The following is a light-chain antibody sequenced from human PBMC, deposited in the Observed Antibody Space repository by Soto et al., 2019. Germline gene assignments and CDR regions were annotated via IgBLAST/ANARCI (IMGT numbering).Light chain of an antibody. CDR1: QSVSSNY. CDR3: QRYGTSLPLT. CDR2: GAS. Sequence: EIVLTQSPGTLSWSPGDRATLSCRASQSVSSNYLAWYQQKPGQAPRLLIYGASSRATGIPDRFSGSGSGTDFTLTISRLEPEDFAVYYCQRYGTSLPLTFGGGTKV. V-gene: IGKV3-20*01. J-gene: IGKJ4*01.